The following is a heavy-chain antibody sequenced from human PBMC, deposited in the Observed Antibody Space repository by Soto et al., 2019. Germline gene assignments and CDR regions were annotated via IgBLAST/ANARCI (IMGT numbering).Heavy chain of an antibody. J-gene: IGHJ4*02. Sequence: SETLSLTCTVSGGSISSGGYYWSWIRQHPGKGLEWIGYIYYSGSTNYNPSLKSRVTISVDTSKNQFSLKLSSVTAADTAVYYCARVNYDCLDYWGQGTLVTVSS. V-gene: IGHV4-61*08. CDR3: ARVNYDCLDY. CDR2: IYYSGST. D-gene: IGHD2-21*02. CDR1: GGSISSGGYY.